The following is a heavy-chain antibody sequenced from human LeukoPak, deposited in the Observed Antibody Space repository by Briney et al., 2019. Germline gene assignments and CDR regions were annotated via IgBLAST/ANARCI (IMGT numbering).Heavy chain of an antibody. D-gene: IGHD6-13*01. J-gene: IGHJ4*02. Sequence: TGGSLRLSCAASGFTFSTYSMNWVRQAPGKGLEWVSYISSSSSTIYYADSVKGRFTISRDNAKNSLYLQMNGLRAEDTAVYYCARDRLGIAAAILSYYDYWGQGTLVTVSS. V-gene: IGHV3-48*04. CDR1: GFTFSTYS. CDR2: ISSSSSTI. CDR3: ARDRLGIAAAILSYYDY.